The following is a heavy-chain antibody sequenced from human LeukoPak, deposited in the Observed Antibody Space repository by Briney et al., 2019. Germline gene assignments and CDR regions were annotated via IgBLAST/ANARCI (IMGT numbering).Heavy chain of an antibody. V-gene: IGHV3-30*02. CDR3: AKDKVPAVGTLDYFDY. Sequence: GGFLRLSCVASGFSFRSYGIHWVRQAPGKGLEWVAFIRYHGSDKYYADSVKGRFTVSRDNSKNTLYLQMNSLRPKDTAVYYCAKDKVPAVGTLDYFDYWGQGTLVTASS. CDR1: GFSFRSYG. J-gene: IGHJ4*02. D-gene: IGHD2-2*01. CDR2: IRYHGSDK.